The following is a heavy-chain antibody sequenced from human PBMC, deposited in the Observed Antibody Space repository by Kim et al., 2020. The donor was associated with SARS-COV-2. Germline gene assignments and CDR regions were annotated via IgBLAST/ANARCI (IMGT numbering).Heavy chain of an antibody. CDR1: GGSISSSSYY. D-gene: IGHD5-18*01. CDR3: ARHSGYSYCSQYYYGMDV. J-gene: IGHJ6*02. CDR2: IYYSGST. Sequence: SETLSLTCTVSGGSISSSSYYWGWIRQPPGKGLEWIGSIYYSGSTYYNPSLKSRVTISVDTSKNQFSLKLSSVTAADTAVYYCARHSGYSYCSQYYYGMDVWGQGTTVTVSS. V-gene: IGHV4-39*01.